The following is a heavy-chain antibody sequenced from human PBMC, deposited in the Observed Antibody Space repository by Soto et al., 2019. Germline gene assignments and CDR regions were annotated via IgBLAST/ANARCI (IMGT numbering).Heavy chain of an antibody. J-gene: IGHJ4*02. CDR3: ARGGQDFWSGPFDY. CDR2: IDNSGST. V-gene: IGHV4-4*07. Sequence: SETLSLTCTVSGGSISNYFCNWIRQPAGKGLEWIGRIDNSGSTNYNPSLKSRITMSADTSRNQFSLKLNSVTAADTAVYYCARGGQDFWSGPFDYWGQGALVTVPS. CDR1: GGSISNYF. D-gene: IGHD3-3*01.